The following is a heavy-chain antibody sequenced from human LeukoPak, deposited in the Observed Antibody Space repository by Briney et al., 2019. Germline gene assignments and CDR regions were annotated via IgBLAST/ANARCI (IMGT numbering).Heavy chain of an antibody. V-gene: IGHV4-59*08. Sequence: PSETLSLTCTVSGGSINSYYWSWIRQPPGKGLEWIAYIYYSGSTNYNPSLKSRVTTSVDTSKNQFSLRLSSVTAADTALYYCARHRDYGTGWYGFDYWGQGTLVTVSS. CDR3: ARHRDYGTGWYGFDY. J-gene: IGHJ4*02. CDR2: IYYSGST. D-gene: IGHD6-19*01. CDR1: GGSINSYY.